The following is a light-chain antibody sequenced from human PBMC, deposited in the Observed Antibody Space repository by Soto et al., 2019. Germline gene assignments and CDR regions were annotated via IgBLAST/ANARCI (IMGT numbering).Light chain of an antibody. CDR3: QQSYSSRFS. CDR1: QNINEY. Sequence: DIQMTQSPSSLSASVGDRVTITCRASQNINEYLNWYQKKPGQAPKLLIYAASSLQSGVPARFRGSGSGTEFTLTINSLQPEDFATYYCQQSYSSRFSFGPGTTVDFK. V-gene: IGKV1-39*01. J-gene: IGKJ3*01. CDR2: AAS.